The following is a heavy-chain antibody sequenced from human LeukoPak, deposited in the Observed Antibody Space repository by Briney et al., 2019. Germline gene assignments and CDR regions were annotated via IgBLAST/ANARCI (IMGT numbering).Heavy chain of an antibody. D-gene: IGHD5-24*01. Sequence: GGSLRLSCAASGFTFSSHLMHWVRQAPGKGLVWVSRISSDGTYTNYADSVRGRFTISRDNAKNSLYLQMNSLRAEDTALYYCAKVSLNNYYDYWGQGILVTVSS. CDR3: AKVSLNNYYDY. V-gene: IGHV3-74*01. J-gene: IGHJ4*02. CDR2: ISSDGTYT. CDR1: GFTFSSHL.